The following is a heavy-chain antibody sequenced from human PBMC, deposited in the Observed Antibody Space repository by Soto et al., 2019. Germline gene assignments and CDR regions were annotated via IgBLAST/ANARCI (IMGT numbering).Heavy chain of an antibody. CDR1: GFTFINYG. Sequence: PWGSLRLSCAASGFTFINYGIRWVRQSPCKGLEWVAVISFDGSRAYYADSVKGRYTISRDNSQNTLFLQMNSLRAEDTAVYYCAKEDIDHYDTSGYFDYWGQGTLVTVSS. CDR2: ISFDGSRA. V-gene: IGHV3-30*18. J-gene: IGHJ4*02. CDR3: AKEDIDHYDTSGYFDY. D-gene: IGHD3-22*01.